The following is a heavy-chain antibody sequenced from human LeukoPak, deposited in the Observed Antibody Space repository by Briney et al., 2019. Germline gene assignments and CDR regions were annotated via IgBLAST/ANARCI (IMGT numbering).Heavy chain of an antibody. J-gene: IGHJ5*02. Sequence: ASVKVSCKASGYTFTGYYMHWVRQAPGQGLEWMGWINPNSGGTNYAQKFQGRVTMTRDTSTSTAYMELSRLRSDDTAVYYCAREGRASRIAAARGQWFDPWGQGTLVTVSS. CDR1: GYTFTGYY. V-gene: IGHV1-2*02. D-gene: IGHD6-13*01. CDR2: INPNSGGT. CDR3: AREGRASRIAAARGQWFDP.